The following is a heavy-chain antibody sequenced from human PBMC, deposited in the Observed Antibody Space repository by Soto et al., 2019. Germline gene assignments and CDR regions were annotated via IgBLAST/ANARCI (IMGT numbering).Heavy chain of an antibody. CDR2: IKSKTDGGTT. D-gene: IGHD3-10*01. Sequence: PGGSLRLSCAASGFTFSNAWMSWVRQAPGKGLGWVGRIKSKTDGGTTDYAAPVKGRFTISRDDSKNTLYLQMNSLKTEDTAVYYCTTDPVLWFGEFTDYYYYMDVWGKGTTVTVSS. V-gene: IGHV3-15*01. CDR1: GFTFSNAW. CDR3: TTDPVLWFGEFTDYYYYMDV. J-gene: IGHJ6*03.